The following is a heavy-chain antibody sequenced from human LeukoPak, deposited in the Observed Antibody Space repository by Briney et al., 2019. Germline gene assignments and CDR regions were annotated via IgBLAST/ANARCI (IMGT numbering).Heavy chain of an antibody. J-gene: IGHJ4*02. CDR3: TRGGYSDDEYRPLV. V-gene: IGHV4-59*01. CDR1: GGSINTFH. Sequence: SETLSLTCTVSGGSINTFHWSWIRQPPGKGLEWIGYIYHSGTTNYSPSLKSRVTISVDTSKNQLSLKLNSVTAADTAVYYCTRGGYSDDEYRPLVWGQGALVTVSS. CDR2: IYHSGTT. D-gene: IGHD5-12*01.